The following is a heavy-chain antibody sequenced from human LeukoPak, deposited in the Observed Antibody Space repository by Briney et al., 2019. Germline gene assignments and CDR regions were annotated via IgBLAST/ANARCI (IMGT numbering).Heavy chain of an antibody. Sequence: ASVKVSCKAFGYTFTSYGISWVRQAPGQGPEWMGRINPNSGDTIYAQKFEGRVTMTRDTSISTAYLELTRLTYDDTAVYYCARIKWEVFDWGQGTLVTVSS. CDR3: ARIKWEVFD. D-gene: IGHD1-26*01. V-gene: IGHV1-2*06. J-gene: IGHJ4*02. CDR1: GYTFTSYG. CDR2: INPNSGDT.